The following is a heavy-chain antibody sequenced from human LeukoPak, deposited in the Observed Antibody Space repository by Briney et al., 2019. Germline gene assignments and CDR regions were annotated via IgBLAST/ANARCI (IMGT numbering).Heavy chain of an antibody. J-gene: IGHJ4*02. V-gene: IGHV4-59*08. CDR1: GGSISSYY. CDR2: IYYSGST. Sequence: SETLSLTCTVSGGSISSYYWSWIRQPPGKGLEWIGYIYYSGSTNYNPSLKSRVTILVDTSKNQFSLKLSSVTAADTAVYYCARQRTLFDYWGQGTLVTVSS. CDR3: ARQRTLFDY.